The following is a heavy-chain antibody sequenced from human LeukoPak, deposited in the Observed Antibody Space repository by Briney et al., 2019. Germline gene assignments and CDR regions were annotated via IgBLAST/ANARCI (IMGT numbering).Heavy chain of an antibody. Sequence: SETLSLTCTVSGGSISGYYWSWIRQPPGKGLEWIGYIYSSGTTNYSPSLKSQITISLDTSKNQFSLKLSSVTAADTAIYYCASADSTGYPYGGWYFDLWGRGTLVSASS. J-gene: IGHJ2*01. CDR3: ASADSTGYPYGGWYFDL. CDR2: IYSSGTT. CDR1: GGSISGYY. D-gene: IGHD3-22*01. V-gene: IGHV4-59*08.